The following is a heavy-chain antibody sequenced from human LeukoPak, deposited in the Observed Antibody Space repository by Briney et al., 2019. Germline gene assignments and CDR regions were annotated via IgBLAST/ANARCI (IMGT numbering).Heavy chain of an antibody. CDR1: GFTFKIYA. CDR3: AKDQSYYNWFDP. CDR2: IDADGGAT. Sequence: GGSLRLSCAASGFTFKIYAMIWVRRAPGKGLEWVSSIDADGGATFYADSVQGRFSISRDNAKNTLGLQMHSLTAEDTAIYYCAKDQSYYNWFDPWGQGTRVTVSS. V-gene: IGHV3-23*01. J-gene: IGHJ5*02. D-gene: IGHD3-10*01.